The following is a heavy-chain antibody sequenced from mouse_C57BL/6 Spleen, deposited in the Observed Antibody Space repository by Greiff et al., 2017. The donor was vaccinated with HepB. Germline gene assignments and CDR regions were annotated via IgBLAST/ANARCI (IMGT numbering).Heavy chain of an antibody. J-gene: IGHJ3*01. V-gene: IGHV1-42*01. CDR3: ARSGCIPFAY. CDR2: INPSTGGT. D-gene: IGHD4-1*01. CDR1: GYSFTGYY. Sequence: EVQLQQSGPELVKPGASVKISCKASGYSFTGYYMNWVKQSPEKSLEWIGEINPSTGGTTYNQKFKAKATLTVDKSSSTAYMQLKSLTSEDSAVYYCARSGCIPFAYWGQGTLVTVSA.